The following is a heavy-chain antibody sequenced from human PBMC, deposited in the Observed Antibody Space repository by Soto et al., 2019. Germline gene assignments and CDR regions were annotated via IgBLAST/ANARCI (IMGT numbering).Heavy chain of an antibody. V-gene: IGHV4-39*01. Sequence: QLQLQESGPGLVKPSETLSLTCTVSGGSISSSSYYWGWIRQPPGKGLEWIGSIYYSGSTYYNPVLESRGTVSVDTSKNQFSLKLSSVTAADTAVYYCARDKKNYYGSGSYYRAFDIWGQGTMVTVSS. CDR1: GGSISSSSYY. D-gene: IGHD3-10*01. CDR2: IYYSGST. CDR3: ARDKKNYYGSGSYYRAFDI. J-gene: IGHJ3*02.